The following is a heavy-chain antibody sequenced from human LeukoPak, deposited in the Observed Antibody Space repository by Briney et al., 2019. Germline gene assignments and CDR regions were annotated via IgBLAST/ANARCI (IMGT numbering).Heavy chain of an antibody. CDR3: ARYGSGSYYMPRYFDL. J-gene: IGHJ2*01. CDR2: IYSGGST. Sequence: PGGSLRLSCAASGFTVSSNYMSWVRQAPGRGLEWVSVIYSGGSTYYADSVKGRFTISRDNSKNTLYLQMNSLRAEDTAVYYCARYGSGSYYMPRYFDLWGRGTLVTVSS. CDR1: GFTVSSNY. D-gene: IGHD3-10*01. V-gene: IGHV3-53*01.